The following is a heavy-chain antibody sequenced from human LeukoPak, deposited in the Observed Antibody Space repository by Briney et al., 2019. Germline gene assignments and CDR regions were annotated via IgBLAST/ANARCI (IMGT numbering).Heavy chain of an antibody. V-gene: IGHV4-39*07. CDR1: GGSISSSSYY. CDR3: ARVVTADFDF. J-gene: IGHJ4*02. D-gene: IGHD2-21*02. Sequence: SETLSLTCTVSGGSISSSSYYWGWIRQPPGKGLEWIGSIYSSGSTYYNTSLKSRATISVEPSKNQFSLKLSSVTAADTAVYYCARVVTADFDFWGQGSLVTVSS. CDR2: IYSSGST.